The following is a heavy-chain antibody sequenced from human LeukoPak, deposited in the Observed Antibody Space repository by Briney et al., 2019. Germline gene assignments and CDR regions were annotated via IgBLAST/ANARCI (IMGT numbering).Heavy chain of an antibody. D-gene: IGHD6-13*01. CDR3: ARRAAAGTDY. CDR2: ISYDGSNK. Sequence: GGSLRLSCAASGFTFSSDGMYWGRHAPRKGLEWVAVISYDGSNKYYADSVKGRFTISRDNSNNTLYVQMNSVRGEETAEYYCARRAAAGTDYWGQGTLVTVSS. V-gene: IGHV3-30*03. J-gene: IGHJ4*02. CDR1: GFTFSSDG.